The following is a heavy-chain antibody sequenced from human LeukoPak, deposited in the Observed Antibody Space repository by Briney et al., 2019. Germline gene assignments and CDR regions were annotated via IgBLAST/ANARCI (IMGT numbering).Heavy chain of an antibody. V-gene: IGHV3-30*02. CDR3: ARPYCGGDCYLDAFDI. Sequence: GGSLRLSCAASGFTFSSYGMHWVRQAPGKGLEWVAFIRYDGSNKHYADSVKGRFTISRDNSKNSLYLQMNSLRAEDTAVYYCARPYCGGDCYLDAFDIWGQGTMVTVSS. D-gene: IGHD2-21*02. J-gene: IGHJ3*02. CDR1: GFTFSSYG. CDR2: IRYDGSNK.